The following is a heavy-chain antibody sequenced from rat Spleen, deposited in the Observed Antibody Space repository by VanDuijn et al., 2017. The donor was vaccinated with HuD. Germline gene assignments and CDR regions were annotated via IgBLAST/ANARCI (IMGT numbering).Heavy chain of an antibody. J-gene: IGHJ4*01. Sequence: EVRLVESGGGLVQPGRSLKLSCVASGFTFRNYGMHWIRQAPTKGLEWVASISPSGGRTNFRDSVKGRFTISRDNAENTLYMQMDSLRSEETATYYCATDGYLAGTYYAVYVMDAWGQGASVTVSS. D-gene: IGHD1-12*01. CDR3: ATDGYLAGTYYAVYVMDA. CDR2: ISPSGGRT. CDR1: GFTFRNYG. V-gene: IGHV5-19*01.